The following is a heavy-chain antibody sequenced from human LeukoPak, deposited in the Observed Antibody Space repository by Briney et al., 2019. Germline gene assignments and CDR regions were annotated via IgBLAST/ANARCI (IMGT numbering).Heavy chain of an antibody. CDR2: INPSGGST. J-gene: IGHJ5*02. V-gene: IGHV1-46*01. CDR1: GYTFSSYY. CDR3: ARDLSITMVRGVTNWFDP. D-gene: IGHD3-10*01. Sequence: ASVKVSCTASGYTFSSYYMHWVRQAPGQGLEWMGIINPSGGSTSYAQKFQGRVTMTRDTSTSTVYMELSSLRSEDTAVYYCARDLSITMVRGVTNWFDPWGQGTLATVSS.